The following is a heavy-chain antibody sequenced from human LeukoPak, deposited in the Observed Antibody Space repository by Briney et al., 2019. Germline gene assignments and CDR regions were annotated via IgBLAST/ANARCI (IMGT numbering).Heavy chain of an antibody. J-gene: IGHJ4*02. CDR2: INNDGSIT. CDR3: SRDRSTSFDY. Sequence: QPGGSLRLSCAASGFTFSSYAMSWVRQAPGKGLVWVSRINNDGSITSYADSVKGRFTISRDNAKNTLYLQMNSLRAEDTAVYYCSRDRSTSFDYWGQGTLVTVSS. D-gene: IGHD1-26*01. V-gene: IGHV3-74*01. CDR1: GFTFSSYA.